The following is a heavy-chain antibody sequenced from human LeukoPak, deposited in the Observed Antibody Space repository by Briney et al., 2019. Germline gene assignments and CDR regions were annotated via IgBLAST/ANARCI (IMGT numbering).Heavy chain of an antibody. D-gene: IGHD3-22*01. Sequence: SVKVSCKASGGTFSSYAISWARQAPGQGLEWMGGIIPIFGTANYAQKFQGRVTITADESTSTAYMELSSLRSEDTAVYYCARAPNYYDSSGYYPYYFDYWGQGTLVTVSS. J-gene: IGHJ4*02. CDR3: ARAPNYYDSSGYYPYYFDY. V-gene: IGHV1-69*13. CDR1: GGTFSSYA. CDR2: IIPIFGTA.